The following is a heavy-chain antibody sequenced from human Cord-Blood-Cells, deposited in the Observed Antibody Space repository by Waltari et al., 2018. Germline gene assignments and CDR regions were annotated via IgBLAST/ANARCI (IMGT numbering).Heavy chain of an antibody. J-gene: IGHJ5*02. D-gene: IGHD6-13*01. CDR2: ISSSSSTI. Sequence: MNWVRQAPGKGLEWVSYISSSSSTIYYADSVKGRFTISRDNAKNSLYLQMNSLRDEDTAVYYCAREKGSSSWYWFDPWGQGTLVTVSS. CDR3: AREKGSSSWYWFDP. V-gene: IGHV3-48*02.